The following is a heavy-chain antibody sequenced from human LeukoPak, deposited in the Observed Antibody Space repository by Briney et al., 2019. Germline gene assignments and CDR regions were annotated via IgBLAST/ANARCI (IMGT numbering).Heavy chain of an antibody. Sequence: GGSLRLSCAASGFTFSSYWMSWVRQAPGKGLVWVSRINSDGSSTSYADSVKGRFTISRDNAKNTLYLQMNSLRAEDTAVYYCASAGGQLGDYYYYYYMDVWGKGTTVTVSS. J-gene: IGHJ6*03. V-gene: IGHV3-74*01. CDR3: ASAGGQLGDYYYYYYMDV. D-gene: IGHD6-6*01. CDR1: GFTFSSYW. CDR2: INSDGSST.